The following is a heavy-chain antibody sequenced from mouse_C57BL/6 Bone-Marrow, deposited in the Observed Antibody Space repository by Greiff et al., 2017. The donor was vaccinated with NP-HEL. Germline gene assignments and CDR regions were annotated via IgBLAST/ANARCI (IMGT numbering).Heavy chain of an antibody. CDR2: IDPNSGGT. CDR3: ARSDYYGSKTSLDFDV. Sequence: QVQLQQPGAELVKPGASVKLSCKASGYTFTSYWMHWVKQRPARGLEWIGRIDPNSGGTKYNEKFKSKATLTVDKPSSTAYMQLSSLTSEDSAVYYCARSDYYGSKTSLDFDVWGTGTTVTVSS. J-gene: IGHJ1*03. CDR1: GYTFTSYW. D-gene: IGHD1-1*01. V-gene: IGHV1-72*01.